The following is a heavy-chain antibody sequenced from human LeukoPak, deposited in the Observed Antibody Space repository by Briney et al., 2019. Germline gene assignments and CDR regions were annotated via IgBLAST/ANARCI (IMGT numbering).Heavy chain of an antibody. Sequence: GGSLRLSCAASGFTFSSYEMNWVRQAPGKGLEWVSYISSSGSTIYYADSVKGRFTISRDNAKNSLYLQMNSLRAEDTALYYCARTPYGYYYMDVWGKGTTVTVSS. J-gene: IGHJ6*03. V-gene: IGHV3-48*03. CDR1: GFTFSSYE. D-gene: IGHD4-17*01. CDR3: ARTPYGYYYMDV. CDR2: ISSSGSTI.